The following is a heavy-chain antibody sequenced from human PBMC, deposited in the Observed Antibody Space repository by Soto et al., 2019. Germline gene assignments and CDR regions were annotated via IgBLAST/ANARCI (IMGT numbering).Heavy chain of an antibody. V-gene: IGHV1-3*01. CDR3: ARVPLLWFGEFQWGDDAFDI. J-gene: IGHJ3*02. CDR1: GYTFTSYA. D-gene: IGHD3-10*01. CDR2: INAGNGNT. Sequence: VASVKVSCKASGYTFTSYAMHWVRQAPGQRLEWMGWINAGNGNTKYSQKFQGRVTITRDTSASTAYMELSSLRSEDTAVYYCARVPLLWFGEFQWGDDAFDIWGQGTMVTVSS.